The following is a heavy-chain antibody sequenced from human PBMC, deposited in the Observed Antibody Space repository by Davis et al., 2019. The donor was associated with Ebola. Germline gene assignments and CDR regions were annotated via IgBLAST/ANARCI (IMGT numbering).Heavy chain of an antibody. CDR2: INPNSGGT. CDR3: ARNDYDFWSGYYTGNWFDP. V-gene: IGHV1-2*02. Sequence: AASVKVSCKASGYTFTDYYMHWVRQAPGQGLEWMGWINPNSGGTNYAQKFQGRVTMTRDTSISTAYMELSRLRSDDTAVYYCARNDYDFWSGYYTGNWFDPWGQGTLVTVSS. D-gene: IGHD3-3*01. CDR1: GYTFTDYY. J-gene: IGHJ5*02.